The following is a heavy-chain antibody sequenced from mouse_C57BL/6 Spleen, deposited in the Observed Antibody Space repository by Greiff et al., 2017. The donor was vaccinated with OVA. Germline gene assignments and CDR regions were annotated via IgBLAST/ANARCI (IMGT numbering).Heavy chain of an antibody. CDR1: GYTFTSYW. CDR2: IDPSDSYT. Sequence: QVQLQQPGAELVKPGASVKLSCKASGYTFTSYWMQWVKQRPGQGLECIGEIDPSDSYTNYNQKFKGKATLTVDTSSSTAYMQLSSLTSEDSAVYYCARGGSGYDYWGQGTLVTVSA. CDR3: ARGGSGYDY. V-gene: IGHV1-50*01. D-gene: IGHD3-2*02. J-gene: IGHJ3*01.